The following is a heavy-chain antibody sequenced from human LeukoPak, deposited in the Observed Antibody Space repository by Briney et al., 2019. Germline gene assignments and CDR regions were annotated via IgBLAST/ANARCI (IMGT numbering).Heavy chain of an antibody. D-gene: IGHD6-13*01. Sequence: GGSLRLSCAASRFTFSSYWMHWVRHAPGKGLVWVSRINSDGSSTSYADSVKGRFTISRDNAKNTLYLQMNSLRAEDTAVYYCARYPPLSSPYYYYYYYMDVWGKGTTVTVSS. CDR3: ARYPPLSSPYYYYYYYMDV. J-gene: IGHJ6*03. CDR2: INSDGSST. CDR1: RFTFSSYW. V-gene: IGHV3-74*01.